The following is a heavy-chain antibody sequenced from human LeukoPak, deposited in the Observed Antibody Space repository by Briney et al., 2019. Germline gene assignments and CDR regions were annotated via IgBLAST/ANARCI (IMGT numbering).Heavy chain of an antibody. CDR1: GYSISSGYY. Sequence: PSETLSLTCTVSGYSISSGYYWGWIRQPPGKGLEWIGSIYHSGSTYYNPSLKSRVTISVDTSKNQFSLKLSSVTAADTAVYYCATRTYYYDSSGYYFDYWGQGTLVTVSS. V-gene: IGHV4-38-2*02. J-gene: IGHJ4*02. D-gene: IGHD3-22*01. CDR3: ATRTYYYDSSGYYFDY. CDR2: IYHSGST.